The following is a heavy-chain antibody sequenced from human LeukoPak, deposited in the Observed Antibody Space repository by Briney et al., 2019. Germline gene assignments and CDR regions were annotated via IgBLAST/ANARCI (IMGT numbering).Heavy chain of an antibody. Sequence: SETLSLTCAVSGGSISSSSYYWGWIRQPPGKRLEWIGYIYYSGSTNYNPSLKSRVTISVDTSKNQFSLKLSSVTAADTAVYYCAGTMIDNPFDYWGQGTLVTVSS. D-gene: IGHD3-22*01. CDR3: AGTMIDNPFDY. CDR2: IYYSGST. CDR1: GGSISSSSYY. V-gene: IGHV4-61*05. J-gene: IGHJ4*02.